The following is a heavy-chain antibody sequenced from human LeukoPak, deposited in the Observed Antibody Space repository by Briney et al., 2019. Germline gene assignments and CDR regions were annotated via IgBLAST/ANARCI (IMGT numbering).Heavy chain of an antibody. CDR2: IYYSGST. CDR3: ARADQEYYYGSGSSGFDY. D-gene: IGHD3-10*01. Sequence: SETLSLTCTVSGGSISSSSYYWGWIRQPPGKGLEWIGSIYYSGSTYYNPSLKSRVTISVDTSKNQFSLKLSSVTAADTAVYYCARADQEYYYGSGSSGFDYWGQGTLVTVSS. CDR1: GGSISSSSYY. V-gene: IGHV4-39*07. J-gene: IGHJ4*02.